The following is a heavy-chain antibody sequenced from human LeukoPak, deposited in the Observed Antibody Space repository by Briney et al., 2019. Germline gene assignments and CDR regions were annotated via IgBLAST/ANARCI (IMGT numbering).Heavy chain of an antibody. V-gene: IGHV3-21*03. Sequence: XLXWVSSISSSSSYIYYADSVKGRFTISRDNAKNSLYLQMNSLKTEDTAVYYCTTDITMVRGNDWGQGTLVTVSS. J-gene: IGHJ4*02. CDR3: TTDITMVRGND. D-gene: IGHD3-10*01. CDR2: ISSSSSYI.